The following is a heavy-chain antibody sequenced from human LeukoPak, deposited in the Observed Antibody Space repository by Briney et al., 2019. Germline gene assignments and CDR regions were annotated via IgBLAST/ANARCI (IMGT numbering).Heavy chain of an antibody. CDR3: ARQETDVLRFLEWLGGDYYYGMDV. CDR1: GFTFSSYW. CDR2: IKQDGSEK. D-gene: IGHD3-3*01. J-gene: IGHJ6*02. V-gene: IGHV3-7*01. Sequence: PGGSLRLSCAASGFTFSSYWMSWVRQAPGKGLEWVANIKQDGSEKYYVDSVKGRFTISRDNAKNSLYLQMNSLRAEDTAVYYCARQETDVLRFLEWLGGDYYYGMDVWGQGTTVTASS.